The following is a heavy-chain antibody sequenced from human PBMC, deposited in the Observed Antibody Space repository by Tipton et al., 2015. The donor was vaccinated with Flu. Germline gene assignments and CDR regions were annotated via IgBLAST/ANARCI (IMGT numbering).Heavy chain of an antibody. D-gene: IGHD4-17*01. CDR2: IGTAGDT. CDR3: AREYHYGDYDY. CDR1: GFTFSSYD. V-gene: IGHV3-13*01. Sequence: SLRLSCAASGFTFSSYDMQWVRQATGKGLEWVSAIGTAGDTYYPGSVKGRFTISRENAKNSLYLQMNSLRAEDTAVYYCAREYHYGDYDYWGQGTLVTVSS. J-gene: IGHJ4*02.